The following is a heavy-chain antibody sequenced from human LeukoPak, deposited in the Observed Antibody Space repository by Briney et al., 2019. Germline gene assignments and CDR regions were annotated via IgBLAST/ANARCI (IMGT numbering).Heavy chain of an antibody. V-gene: IGHV4-34*01. D-gene: IGHD3-22*01. J-gene: IGHJ6*03. CDR1: GGSFSGYY. CDR3: ARGRQDVTMIVVVMTAVSYYLDV. CDR2: MYPSGST. Sequence: SETLSLTCAVYGGSFSGYYWTWIRQTPEKGLEWIGEMYPSGSTNYNQSLKSRVTISVDTSKNQFSLELSSVTAADTAVYYCARGRQDVTMIVVVMTAVSYYLDVWGKGTTVTVS.